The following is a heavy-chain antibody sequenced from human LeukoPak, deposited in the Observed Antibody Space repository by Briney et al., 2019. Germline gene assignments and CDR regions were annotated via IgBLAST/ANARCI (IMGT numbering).Heavy chain of an antibody. J-gene: IGHJ4*02. CDR1: GGSISSYY. CDR2: MYYSGST. V-gene: IGHV4-59*01. CDR3: ATLYSGSYDTGSFDYFNY. Sequence: PSETLSLTCTVSGGSISSYYWSWIRQPPGKGLEWIGYMYYSGSTNYNPSLKSRVTISVDTSKNQFSLKLSSVTAADTALYYCATLYSGSYDTGSFDYFNYWGQGTLVTVSS. D-gene: IGHD1-26*01.